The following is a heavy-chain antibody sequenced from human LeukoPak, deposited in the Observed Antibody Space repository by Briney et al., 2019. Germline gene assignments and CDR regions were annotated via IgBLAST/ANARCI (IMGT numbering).Heavy chain of an antibody. V-gene: IGHV3-33*07. CDR1: GFSFSSFG. D-gene: IGHD1-1*01. CDR2: IRYDGSNE. CDR3: ARCTTGKTFGSLREIKKSREIDY. Sequence: PGGSLRLSCTASGFSFSSFGMYWVRQAPGKGLEWVAFIRYDGSNEYYADSVKGRFTISRDNAKNSLFLQMDSLRGEDTAVYYCARCTTGKTFGSLREIKKSREIDYWGQGTLVTVSS. J-gene: IGHJ4*02.